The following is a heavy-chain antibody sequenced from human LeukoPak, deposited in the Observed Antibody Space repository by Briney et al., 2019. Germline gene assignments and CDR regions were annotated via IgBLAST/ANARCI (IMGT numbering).Heavy chain of an antibody. J-gene: IGHJ5*02. D-gene: IGHD2-15*01. CDR1: GFTISSNY. CDR2: IYSGGST. Sequence: GGSLRLSCAASGFTISSNYMSWVRQAPGKGLEWVSVIYSGGSTYYADSVKGRFTISRDNSKNTLYLQMNSLRAEDTAVYYCARVVARYNWFDPWGQGTLVTVSS. CDR3: ARVVARYNWFDP. V-gene: IGHV3-53*01.